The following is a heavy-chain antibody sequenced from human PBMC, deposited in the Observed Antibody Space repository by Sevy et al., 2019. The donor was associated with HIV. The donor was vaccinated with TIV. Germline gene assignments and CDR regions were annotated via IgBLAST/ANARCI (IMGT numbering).Heavy chain of an antibody. CDR2: ISYDGSSK. V-gene: IGHV3-30-3*01. CDR3: AILGVDCVSTNCYGMRSLSFDF. CDR1: GFTFSSYA. Sequence: GGSLILSCAASGFTFSSYAMSWVRHAPGKGLEWVAVISYDGSSKYYPDSVKGRFTISRDNAKNTLYLQMNRLRPEDTAVYFCAILGVDCVSTNCYGMRSLSFDFWGQGTLVTVSS. D-gene: IGHD2-2*01. J-gene: IGHJ4*02.